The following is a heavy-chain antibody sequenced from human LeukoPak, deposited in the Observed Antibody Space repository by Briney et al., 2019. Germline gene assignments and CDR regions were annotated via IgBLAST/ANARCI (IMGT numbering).Heavy chain of an antibody. CDR1: GFTFSSYS. J-gene: IGHJ4*02. Sequence: GGSLRLSCAASGFTFSSYSMNWVRQAPGKGLEWVSSISSSSSYIYYADLVKGRFTISRDNAKNSLYLQMNSLRAEDTAVYYCAGHHQAYSRTYWGQGTLVTVSS. D-gene: IGHD6-13*01. V-gene: IGHV3-21*01. CDR2: ISSSSSYI. CDR3: AGHHQAYSRTY.